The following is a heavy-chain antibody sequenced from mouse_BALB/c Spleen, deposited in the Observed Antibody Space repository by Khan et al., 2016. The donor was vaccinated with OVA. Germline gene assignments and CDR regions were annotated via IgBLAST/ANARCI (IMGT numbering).Heavy chain of an antibody. CDR1: GFTFSTYG. Sequence: EVQLVESGGDLVKPGGSLKLSCAASGFTFSTYGMSWVRQTPDKNLEWVAGISSGGSYTYYPDSVKGRFTISRDNAKNTLHLQMISLKSEDTAMYYCTRLAYYYNSEGFAYWGLGTLVTVSA. J-gene: IGHJ3*01. D-gene: IGHD1-1*01. V-gene: IGHV5-6*01. CDR3: TRLAYYYNSEGFAY. CDR2: ISSGGSYT.